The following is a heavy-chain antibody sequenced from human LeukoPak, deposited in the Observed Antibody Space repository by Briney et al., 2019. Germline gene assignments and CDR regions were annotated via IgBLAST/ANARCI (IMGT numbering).Heavy chain of an antibody. CDR2: IIPILGIA. CDR3: VRDSQYTSVFHILFSIDY. J-gene: IGHJ4*02. D-gene: IGHD2-21*01. Sequence: GASVKVSCKASGGTFSSYAISWVRQAPGQGLEWMGRIIPILGIANYAQKFQGRVTITADKSTSTAYMELSSLRSEDTAVYYCVRDSQYTSVFHILFSIDYWGQGTLVTVSS. CDR1: GGTFSSYA. V-gene: IGHV1-69*04.